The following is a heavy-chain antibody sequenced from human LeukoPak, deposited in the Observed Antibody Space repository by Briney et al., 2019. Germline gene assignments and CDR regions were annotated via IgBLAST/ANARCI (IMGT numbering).Heavy chain of an antibody. V-gene: IGHV1-2*02. CDR3: ARGVYYGSGSYSDF. CDR2: ISPNSGDT. Sequence: ASMKVSCKASGYTFIGYYMHWVRQAPGQGLEWMGWISPNSGDTNYSQKFQDRVTITRDTSITTTYMELSRLRSDDTAVYYCARGVYYGSGSYSDFWGQRTLVTVSS. J-gene: IGHJ4*02. D-gene: IGHD3-10*01. CDR1: GYTFIGYY.